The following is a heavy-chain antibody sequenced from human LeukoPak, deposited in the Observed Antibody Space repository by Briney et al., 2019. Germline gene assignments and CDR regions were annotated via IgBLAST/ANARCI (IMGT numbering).Heavy chain of an antibody. CDR3: ARVAGGSSPYYFDY. V-gene: IGHV3-74*01. J-gene: IGHJ4*02. Sequence: PGGSPRLSCAVSGFTFSSYWMHWVRQAPGKGLGWVSRINSDGSSTSYADSVKGRFTISRDNAKNTLYLQMNSLRAEDTAVYYCARVAGGSSPYYFDYWGRGTLVTVSS. D-gene: IGHD6-13*01. CDR2: INSDGSST. CDR1: GFTFSSYW.